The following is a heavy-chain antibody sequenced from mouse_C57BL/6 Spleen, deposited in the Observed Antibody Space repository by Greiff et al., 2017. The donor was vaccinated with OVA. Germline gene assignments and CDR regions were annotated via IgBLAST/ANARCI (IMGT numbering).Heavy chain of an antibody. CDR3: ARYGYDGAMDY. V-gene: IGHV1-69*01. CDR1: GYTFTSYW. J-gene: IGHJ4*01. D-gene: IGHD2-2*01. CDR2: IDPSDSYT. Sequence: QVHVKQPGAELVMPGASVKLSCKASGYTFTSYWMHWVKQRPGQGLEWIGEIDPSDSYTNYNQKFKGKSTLTVDKSSSTAYMQLSSLTSEDSAVYYCARYGYDGAMDYWGQGTSVTVSS.